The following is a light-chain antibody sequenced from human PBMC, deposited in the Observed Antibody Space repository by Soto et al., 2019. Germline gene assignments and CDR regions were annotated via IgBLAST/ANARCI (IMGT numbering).Light chain of an antibody. CDR2: DNS. V-gene: IGLV3-21*02. J-gene: IGLJ1*01. CDR1: NIGSKS. Sequence: SYELTQPPSVSVAPGQTASITCGGNNIGSKSVHWYQQKPGQAPVLVVYDNSFRPSGIPNRFSGSNSGNTATLTISRVEAGDEADYYCQVWDNVDDHIYVFGTGTKLTVL. CDR3: QVWDNVDDHIYV.